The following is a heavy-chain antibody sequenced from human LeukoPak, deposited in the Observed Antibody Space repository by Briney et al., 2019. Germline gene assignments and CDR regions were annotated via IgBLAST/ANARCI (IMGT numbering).Heavy chain of an antibody. CDR1: GGSFSGYY. Sequence: SETLSLICAVYGGSFSGYYWSWIRQPPGKGLEWIGEINHSGSTNYNPSLKSRVTISVDTSKNQFSLKLSSVTAADTAVYYCARGWGAFDYWGQGTLVTVSS. CDR2: INHSGST. V-gene: IGHV4-34*01. J-gene: IGHJ4*02. CDR3: ARGWGAFDY. D-gene: IGHD3-16*01.